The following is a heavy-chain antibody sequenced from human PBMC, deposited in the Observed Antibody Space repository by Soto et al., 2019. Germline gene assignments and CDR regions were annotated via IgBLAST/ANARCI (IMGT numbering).Heavy chain of an antibody. CDR2: INPFDGSI. CDR1: GYIFTSYY. D-gene: IGHD3-10*01. CDR3: SRVDPGETSPFDH. V-gene: IGHV1-46*03. J-gene: IGHJ4*02. Sequence: ASVKVSCKASGYIFTSYYLHWVRQAPGQGLEWMGWINPFDGSIMFAQSFQCRVTFTRDTSTSTVYMELSGLRSDDTAVYYCSRVDPGETSPFDHWGQGTLVTVSS.